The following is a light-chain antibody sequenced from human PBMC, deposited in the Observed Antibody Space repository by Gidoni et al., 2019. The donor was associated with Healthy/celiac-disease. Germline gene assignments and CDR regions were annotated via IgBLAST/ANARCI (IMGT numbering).Light chain of an antibody. CDR3: QQRSNWPPWT. Sequence: ESVLTPYPATRSWSPGDRATLSCRASQRVSSYLAWYQQKPGQAPSLLIYDASTRATGIPARFSGSGSGTDFTLPISSLQPEDFAVYYCQQRSNWPPWTFGQXTKVEIK. J-gene: IGKJ1*01. CDR2: DAS. CDR1: QRVSSY. V-gene: IGKV3-11*01.